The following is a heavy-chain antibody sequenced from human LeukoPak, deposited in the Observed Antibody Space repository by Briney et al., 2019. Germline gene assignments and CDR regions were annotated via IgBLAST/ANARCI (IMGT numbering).Heavy chain of an antibody. V-gene: IGHV4-4*07. CDR3: ARSNRYQLLSPLDY. Sequence: SETLSLTCTVSGGSISSYHWSWIRQPAGKGLEWIGRIYTSGSTNYSPSLKSRVTMSVDTSKNQFSLKLSSVTAADTAVYYCARSNRYQLLSPLDYWGQGTLVTVSS. CDR1: GGSISSYH. CDR2: IYTSGST. J-gene: IGHJ4*02. D-gene: IGHD2-2*01.